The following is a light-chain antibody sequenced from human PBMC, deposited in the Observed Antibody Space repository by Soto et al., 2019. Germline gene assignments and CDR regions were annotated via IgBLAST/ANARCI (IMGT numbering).Light chain of an antibody. V-gene: IGKV3-15*01. CDR1: QSVSSN. Sequence: EIVMTQSPATLSVSPGERATLSCRASQSVSSNLAWYQQKPGQAPRLLIYGASTRATGIPARFSGSGSGTEFTLTISSLQSEDFAVYYCHQYNNLPQTFGQGTKLEIK. CDR2: GAS. J-gene: IGKJ2*01. CDR3: HQYNNLPQT.